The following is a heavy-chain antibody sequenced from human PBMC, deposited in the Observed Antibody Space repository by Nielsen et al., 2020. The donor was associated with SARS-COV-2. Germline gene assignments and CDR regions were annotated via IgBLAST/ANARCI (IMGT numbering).Heavy chain of an antibody. Sequence: GGSLTLSCAASGFTFSSYAMSWVRQAPGKGLEWVSVISGSGGSTYYADSVKGRFTISRDNSKNTLYLQMNSLRAEDTAVYYCAGELLLEFDIWGQGTMVTVSS. CDR2: ISGSGGST. J-gene: IGHJ3*02. D-gene: IGHD1-26*01. CDR3: AGELLLEFDI. CDR1: GFTFSSYA. V-gene: IGHV3-23*01.